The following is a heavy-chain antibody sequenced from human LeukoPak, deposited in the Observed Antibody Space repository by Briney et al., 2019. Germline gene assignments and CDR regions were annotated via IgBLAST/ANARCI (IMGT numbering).Heavy chain of an antibody. Sequence: SETLSLTCAVSGESFSGNFWTWIRQSPGKGLEWIGEIDNNGITNYNPSLKSRVTMSVDTTRKRFSLRLTSESAADTGVYYCARGGGGAKAFFDYWGQGSLVTVSS. D-gene: IGHD1-26*01. J-gene: IGHJ4*02. CDR2: IDNNGIT. CDR3: ARGGGGAKAFFDY. CDR1: GESFSGNF. V-gene: IGHV4-34*01.